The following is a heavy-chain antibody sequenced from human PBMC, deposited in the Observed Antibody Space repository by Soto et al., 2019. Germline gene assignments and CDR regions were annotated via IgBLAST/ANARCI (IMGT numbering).Heavy chain of an antibody. V-gene: IGHV3-23*01. Sequence: GGSMRVSCAASGFTFSNYGWSWVRQAPGKGLEWVSIISASGGSTFYADSVKGRCTISRDNSKNTLYLQMNNLRAEDTAVYYCAKHFDSGCPDYWGQGTLVTVSS. CDR2: ISASGGST. J-gene: IGHJ4*02. CDR3: AKHFDSGCPDY. CDR1: GFTFSNYG. D-gene: IGHD6-19*01.